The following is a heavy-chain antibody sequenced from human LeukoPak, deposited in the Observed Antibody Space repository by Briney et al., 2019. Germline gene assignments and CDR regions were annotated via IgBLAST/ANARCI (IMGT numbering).Heavy chain of an antibody. V-gene: IGHV1-69*05. D-gene: IGHD6-6*01. J-gene: IGHJ6*03. CDR2: IIPIFGTA. CDR1: GYTFTSYD. CDR3: ASSSSDGYYYYYMDV. Sequence: ASVKVSCKASGYTFTSYDINWVRQATGQGLEWMGGIIPIFGTANYAQKFQGRVTITTDESTSTAYMELSSLRSEDTAVYYCASSSSDGYYYYYMDVWGKGTTVTVSS.